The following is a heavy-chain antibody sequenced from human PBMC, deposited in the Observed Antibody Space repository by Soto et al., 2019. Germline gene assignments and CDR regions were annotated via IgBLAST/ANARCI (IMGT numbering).Heavy chain of an antibody. V-gene: IGHV4-4*07. CDR3: ARNSGSYYPSWFDP. D-gene: IGHD1-26*01. CDR2: IYTSGSP. J-gene: IGHJ5*02. Sequence: SETLSLTCTVSGGSISSYYWSWIRQPAGKGLEWIGRIYTSGSPNYNPSLKSRVTMSVDTSKNQFSLKLSSVTAADMAVYYCARNSGSYYPSWFDPWGQGTLVTVSS. CDR1: GGSISSYY.